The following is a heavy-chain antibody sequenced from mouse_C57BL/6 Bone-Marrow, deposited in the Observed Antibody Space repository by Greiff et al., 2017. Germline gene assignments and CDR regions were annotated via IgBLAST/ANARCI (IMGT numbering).Heavy chain of an antibody. Sequence: EVQVVESGAELVRPGASVKLSCTASGFNIKDDYMHWVKQRPEQGLEWIGWIDPENGDTEYASKFQGKATITADTSSNTAYLQLSSLTSEDTAVYYCTSLIYYEYGLFAYWGQGTLVTVSA. CDR1: GFNIKDDY. CDR3: TSLIYYEYGLFAY. V-gene: IGHV14-4*01. D-gene: IGHD2-4*01. J-gene: IGHJ3*01. CDR2: IDPENGDT.